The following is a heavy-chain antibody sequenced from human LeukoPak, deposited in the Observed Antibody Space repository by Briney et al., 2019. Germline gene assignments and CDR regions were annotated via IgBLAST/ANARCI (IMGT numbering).Heavy chain of an antibody. Sequence: SGTLSLTCAVYGGSFSGYYWSWIRQPPGKGLEWIGEINHSGSTNYNPSLKSRVTISVDTSKNQFSLKLSSVTAADTAVYYCAREVGDTAMVTHFDYWGQGTLVTVSS. CDR3: AREVGDTAMVTHFDY. CDR2: INHSGST. J-gene: IGHJ4*02. V-gene: IGHV4-34*01. CDR1: GGSFSGYY. D-gene: IGHD5-18*01.